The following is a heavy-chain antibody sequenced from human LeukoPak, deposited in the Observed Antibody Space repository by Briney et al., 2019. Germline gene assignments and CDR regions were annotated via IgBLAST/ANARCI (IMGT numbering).Heavy chain of an antibody. CDR2: IYYSGST. CDR1: GGSISSYY. D-gene: IGHD5-24*01. V-gene: IGHV4-59*01. Sequence: PSETLSLTCTVSGGSISSYYWSWIRQPPGKGLEWIGYIYYSGSTNYNPSLKSRVTISVDTSKNQFSLKLSSVTAADTAVYYCARSRDGYNWGVYYYYMDVWGKGTTVTVSS. CDR3: ARSRDGYNWGVYYYYMDV. J-gene: IGHJ6*03.